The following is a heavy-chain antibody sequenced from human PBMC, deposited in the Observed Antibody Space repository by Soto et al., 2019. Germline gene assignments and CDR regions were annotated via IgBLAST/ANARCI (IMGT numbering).Heavy chain of an antibody. V-gene: IGHV3-48*02. CDR1: GFRFNIYS. D-gene: IGHD6-19*01. Sequence: EVQLVESGGGLVQPGGSLRLYCAASGFRFNIYSMNWIRQAPGKGLEWSAYMTSDTKTIKYGDSVKGRFTISRDNDNNLVYLQMNSLRDEDTAVYYCARSVEGHFDYWGQGTVVTVSA. J-gene: IGHJ4*02. CDR3: ARSVEGHFDY. CDR2: MTSDTKTI.